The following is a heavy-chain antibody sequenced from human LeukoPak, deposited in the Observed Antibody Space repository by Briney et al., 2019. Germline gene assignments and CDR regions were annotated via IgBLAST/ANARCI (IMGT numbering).Heavy chain of an antibody. V-gene: IGHV4-59*08. CDR1: GGSISRYY. D-gene: IGHD2-15*01. CDR3: ARHEVGYCHGGSCPYYFDY. Sequence: SETLSLTCTVSGGSISRYYWSWIRQPPGMGLEWXXXXXXSGNTRYNPSLQSRVTISVDTSKNQFSLKLNSVTAADTAVYYCARHEVGYCHGGSCPYYFDYWGQGTLVTVSS. J-gene: IGHJ4*02. CDR2: XXXSGNT.